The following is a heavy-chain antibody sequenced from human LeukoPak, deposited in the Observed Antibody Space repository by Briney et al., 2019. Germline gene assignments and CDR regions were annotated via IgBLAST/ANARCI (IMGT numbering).Heavy chain of an antibody. CDR3: ARDLRGNSCYDY. V-gene: IGHV4-59*01. CDR1: GGSMSSYY. Sequence: PSETLSLSCSASGGSMSSYYWSWIRQPPGKGLEWIGYIYYSGSTNYNPSLKSRVTISVDTSKNQFSLILSSVTAADTAVYYCARDLRGNSCYDYWGPGTLVTVSS. CDR2: IYYSGST. J-gene: IGHJ4*02. D-gene: IGHD2-2*01.